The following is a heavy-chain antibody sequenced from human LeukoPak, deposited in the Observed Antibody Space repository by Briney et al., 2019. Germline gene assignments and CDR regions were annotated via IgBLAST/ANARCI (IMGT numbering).Heavy chain of an antibody. V-gene: IGHV3-33*01. CDR1: GFTFSHYG. CDR3: ARGVEPLAANTLAY. Sequence: PGRSLRLSCAASGFTFSHYGMHWVRQAPGRGLEWVAVIWNDGSNKYYADSVKGRFTISRDNSKNTLYLEMNSLSPDDTAVYYCARGVEPLAANTLAYWGQGTLVTVSS. CDR2: IWNDGSNK. D-gene: IGHD1-14*01. J-gene: IGHJ4*02.